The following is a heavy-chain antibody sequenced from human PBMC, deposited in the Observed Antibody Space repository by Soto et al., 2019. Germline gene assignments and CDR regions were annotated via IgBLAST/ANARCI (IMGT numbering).Heavy chain of an antibody. Sequence: QVQLVQSGAEVKKPGSSVKVSCKASGGTFSSYTISWVRQAPGQGLEWMGRIIPILGIANNAQKFQGRVTITADKSTSTAYMELSSLRSEDTAVYYCARGFTYYYGSGSYLDWFDPWGQGTLVTVSS. D-gene: IGHD3-10*01. CDR2: IIPILGIA. V-gene: IGHV1-69*02. J-gene: IGHJ5*02. CDR3: ARGFTYYYGSGSYLDWFDP. CDR1: GGTFSSYT.